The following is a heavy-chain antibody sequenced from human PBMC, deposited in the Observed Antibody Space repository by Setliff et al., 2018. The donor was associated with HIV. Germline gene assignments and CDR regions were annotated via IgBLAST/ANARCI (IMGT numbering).Heavy chain of an antibody. J-gene: IGHJ6*02. V-gene: IGHV4-38-2*02. D-gene: IGHD1-26*01. Sequence: PSETLSLTCTVSGYPISSGYYWGWIRQPPGKGLEWIGSIYHSGTTYYNPSLKSRVTMSVDTSKNQFSLKLNSVTAADTAVYYCEAATVGETGYYGIDVWGPGTTVTVSS. CDR2: IYHSGTT. CDR1: GYPISSGYY. CDR3: EAATVGETGYYGIDV.